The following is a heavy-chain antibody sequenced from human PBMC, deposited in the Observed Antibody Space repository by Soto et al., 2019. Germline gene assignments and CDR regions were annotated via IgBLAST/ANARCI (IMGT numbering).Heavy chain of an antibody. J-gene: IGHJ4*02. CDR3: ARDYDSWSGYYLANDY. CDR2: INTANGIT. V-gene: IGHV1-3*04. Sequence: ASVKVSCKASGYTFTSHPMHWVRQAPGQSLEWMGWINTANGITEYSQKFQGRVTIMRDTSASTAYMELSSLRSEDTAVYYCARDYDSWSGYYLANDYRCQGTRVTVAS. CDR1: GYTFTSHP. D-gene: IGHD3-3*01.